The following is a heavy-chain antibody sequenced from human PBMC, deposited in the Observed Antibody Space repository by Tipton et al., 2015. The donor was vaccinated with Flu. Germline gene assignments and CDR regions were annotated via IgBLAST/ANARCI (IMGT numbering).Heavy chain of an antibody. CDR1: GDSMRSDYF. V-gene: IGHV4-38-2*02. D-gene: IGHD3-22*01. CDR2: IHYSGSP. CDR3: AKLVYFDSSGYYRYYFDY. J-gene: IGHJ4*02. Sequence: TLSLTCTVSGDSMRSDYFWGWIRQAPGKGLEWIGNIHYSGSPHYNPSLKSRVTISVDTSKNQFSPRLTSVTAADTAVYYCAKLVYFDSSGYYRYYFDYWGQGTLVTVST.